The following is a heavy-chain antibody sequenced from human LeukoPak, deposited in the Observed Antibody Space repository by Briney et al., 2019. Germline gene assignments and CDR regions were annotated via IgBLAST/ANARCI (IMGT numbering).Heavy chain of an antibody. CDR3: ARGGYSSSWYYGY. CDR1: GFTFSSYA. V-gene: IGHV3-23*01. Sequence: GGSLRLSCAASGFTFSSYAMSWVRQAPGKGLEWVSAISGSGGSTYYADSVKGRFTISRDNAKNSLYLQMNSLRAEDTAVYYCARGGYSSSWYYGYWGQGTLVTVSS. J-gene: IGHJ4*02. D-gene: IGHD6-13*01. CDR2: ISGSGGST.